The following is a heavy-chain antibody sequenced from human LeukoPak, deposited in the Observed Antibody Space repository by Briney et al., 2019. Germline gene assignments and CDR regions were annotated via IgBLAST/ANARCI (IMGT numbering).Heavy chain of an antibody. CDR2: ISSSSSTI. Sequence: GGSLRLSCAASGFTFSSYSMNWVRQAPGKGLEWVPYISSSSSTIYYADSVKGRFTISRDNAKNSLYLQMNSLRDEDTAVYYCARAGYCSGGSCYYYFDYWGQGTLVTVSS. V-gene: IGHV3-48*02. J-gene: IGHJ4*02. D-gene: IGHD2-15*01. CDR1: GFTFSSYS. CDR3: ARAGYCSGGSCYYYFDY.